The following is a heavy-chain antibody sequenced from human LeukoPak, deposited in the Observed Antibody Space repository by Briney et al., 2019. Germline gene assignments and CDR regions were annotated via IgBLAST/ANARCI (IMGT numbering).Heavy chain of an antibody. CDR2: IYYSGST. D-gene: IGHD1-26*01. CDR3: AGGGVSGYYYYMDV. J-gene: IGHJ6*03. Sequence: PSETLSLTCTVSGGSISSYYWSWIRRPPGKGLEWIGYIYYSGSTNYNPSLKSRVTISVDTSKNQFSLKLSSVTAADTAVYYCAGGGVSGYYYYMDVWGKGTTVTVSS. V-gene: IGHV4-59*01. CDR1: GGSISSYY.